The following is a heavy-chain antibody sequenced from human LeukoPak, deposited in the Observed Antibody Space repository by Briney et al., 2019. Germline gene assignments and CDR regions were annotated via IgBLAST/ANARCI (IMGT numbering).Heavy chain of an antibody. CDR2: MNPNSGNT. CDR1: GYTFTSYD. J-gene: IGHJ6*03. V-gene: IGHV1-8*01. CDR3: ARGMWFGELLLSYYYYYYMDV. D-gene: IGHD3-10*01. Sequence: GASVKVSCKASGYTFTSYDINWVRQATGQGLEWMGWMNPNSGNTGYAQKFQGRVTMTRNTSISTAYMELSSLRSEDTAVYYCARGMWFGELLLSYYYYYYMDVWGKGITVTISS.